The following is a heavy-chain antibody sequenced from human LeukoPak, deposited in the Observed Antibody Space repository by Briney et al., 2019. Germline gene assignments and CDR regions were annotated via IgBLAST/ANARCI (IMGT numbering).Heavy chain of an antibody. CDR3: ARRFCSGGTCYFFDQ. CDR2: INPVDSDT. J-gene: IGHJ4*02. D-gene: IGHD2-15*01. V-gene: IGHV5-51*01. Sequence: GESLKISCKATGYTFTSHWIGWVRQMPGKGLERVGIINPVDSDTRYSPSFQGQVTISADKSITTAYLQWSSLQASDTAMFYCARRFCSGGTCYFFDQWGQGTLVTVSS. CDR1: GYTFTSHW.